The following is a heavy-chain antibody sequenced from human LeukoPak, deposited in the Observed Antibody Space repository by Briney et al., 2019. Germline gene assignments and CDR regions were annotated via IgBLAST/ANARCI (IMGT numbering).Heavy chain of an antibody. Sequence: PSETLSLTCTVSGGSISSSSYYWGWIRQPPGKGLEWIGSIYYSGSTYYNPSLKSRVTISVDTSENQFSLKLSSVTAADTAVYYCARLGSGSYYSWFDPWGQGTLVTVSS. CDR1: GGSISSSSYY. D-gene: IGHD1-26*01. V-gene: IGHV4-39*01. CDR3: ARLGSGSYYSWFDP. CDR2: IYYSGST. J-gene: IGHJ5*02.